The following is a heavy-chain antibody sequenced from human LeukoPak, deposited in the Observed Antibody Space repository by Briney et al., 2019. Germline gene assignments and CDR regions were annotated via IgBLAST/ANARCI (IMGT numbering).Heavy chain of an antibody. Sequence: PSETLSLTCTVSGGSIRSYYWSWIRQPPGKGLEWIGYIFYSGSTNYNPSLKSRVTISVDTSKNQFSLKLTSVTAADTAVYYCAAAPHLTGYYMWGQGALVTVSS. CDR2: IFYSGST. V-gene: IGHV4-59*01. CDR3: AAAPHLTGYYM. J-gene: IGHJ4*02. CDR1: GGSIRSYY. D-gene: IGHD3-9*01.